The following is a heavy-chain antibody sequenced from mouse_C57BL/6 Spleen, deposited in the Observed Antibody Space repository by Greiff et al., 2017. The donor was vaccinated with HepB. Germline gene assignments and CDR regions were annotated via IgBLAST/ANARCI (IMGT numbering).Heavy chain of an antibody. V-gene: IGHV1-15*01. CDR2: IDPETGGT. CDR3: TRGGIY. Sequence: VKQTPVHGLEWIGAIDPETGGTAYNQKFKGKAILTADKSSSTAYMELRSLTSEDSAVYYCTRGGIYWGQGTLVTVSA. J-gene: IGHJ3*01.